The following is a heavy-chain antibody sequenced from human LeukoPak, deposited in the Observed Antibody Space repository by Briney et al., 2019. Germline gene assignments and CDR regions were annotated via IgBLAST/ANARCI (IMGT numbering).Heavy chain of an antibody. CDR3: AKDMTPDYYDSSGQGFDY. CDR2: ISWNSGSI. D-gene: IGHD3-22*01. J-gene: IGHJ4*02. CDR1: GFTFDDYA. V-gene: IGHV3-9*01. Sequence: PGGSLRLSCAASGFTFDDYAMHWVRQAPGKGLEWVSGISWNSGSIGYADSVKGRFTISRDNAKNSLHLQMNSLRAEDTALYYCAKDMTPDYYDSSGQGFDYWGQGTLVTVSS.